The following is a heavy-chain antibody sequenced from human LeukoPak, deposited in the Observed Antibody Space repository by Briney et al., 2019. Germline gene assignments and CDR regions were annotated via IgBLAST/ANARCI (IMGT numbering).Heavy chain of an antibody. CDR1: GGSLSGYY. Sequence: PSETLSLTCAVYGGSLSGYYWSWTRQPPGRGPEWIGEINHSGSTNYNPSLESRVTMSVDTSKNQFPLKLSSVTGADTAVYFCARGTGRAGRFDYWAQGTPVTVSS. V-gene: IGHV4-34*01. D-gene: IGHD1-14*01. CDR3: ARGTGRAGRFDY. CDR2: INHSGST. J-gene: IGHJ4*02.